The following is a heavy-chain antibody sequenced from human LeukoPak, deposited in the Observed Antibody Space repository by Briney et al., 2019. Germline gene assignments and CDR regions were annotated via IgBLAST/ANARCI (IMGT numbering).Heavy chain of an antibody. CDR3: ARDSRYDEGY. Sequence: GATVKVSCKASGYTFTSYGISWVRQAPGQGLEWMGWISAYNGSTNYALKFQGRVTMTTDTSTSTAYMELRSLRSDDTAVYYCARDSRYDEGYWGQGTLVTVSS. J-gene: IGHJ4*02. CDR2: ISAYNGST. V-gene: IGHV1-18*01. CDR1: GYTFTSYG. D-gene: IGHD5-12*01.